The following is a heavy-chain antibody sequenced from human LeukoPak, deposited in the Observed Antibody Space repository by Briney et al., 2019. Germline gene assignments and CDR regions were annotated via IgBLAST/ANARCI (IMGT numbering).Heavy chain of an antibody. Sequence: SQTLSLTCTVSGGSISSGDYYWSWIRQPPGKGLEWIGYIYYSGSTYYNPSLKSRVTISVDTSKNQFSLKLSSVTAADTAVYYCARGHYDFWSGYYYYYYGMDVWGQGTTVTVSS. V-gene: IGHV4-30-4*01. CDR1: GGSISSGDYY. CDR3: ARGHYDFWSGYYYYYYGMDV. J-gene: IGHJ6*02. CDR2: IYYSGST. D-gene: IGHD3-3*01.